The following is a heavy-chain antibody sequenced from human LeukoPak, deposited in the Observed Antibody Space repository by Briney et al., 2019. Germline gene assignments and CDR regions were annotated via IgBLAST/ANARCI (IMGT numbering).Heavy chain of an antibody. Sequence: KPSETLSLTCTVSGGSISSYYWSWIRQPPGEGLEWIGYIYHSGNTNYNPSLKSRVTISVDTSKSQLSLKLNSVTAADTAVYYCARDRNYYDSSGYYFANWGQGTLVTVSS. D-gene: IGHD3-22*01. CDR2: IYHSGNT. V-gene: IGHV4-59*01. CDR1: GGSISSYY. CDR3: ARDRNYYDSSGYYFAN. J-gene: IGHJ1*01.